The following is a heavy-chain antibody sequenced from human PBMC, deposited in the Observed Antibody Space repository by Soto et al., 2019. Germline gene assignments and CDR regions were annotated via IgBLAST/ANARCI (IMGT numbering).Heavy chain of an antibody. J-gene: IGHJ4*02. D-gene: IGHD3-22*01. CDR1: GGSLSGYY. CDR3: ALVFYYDSSRIVFDF. CDR2: FYSSGSP. V-gene: IGHV4-59*01. Sequence: SETLSLTCTVSGGSLSGYYWSWIRQPPGKGLEWIGDFYSSGSPHHNPSLKNRVSISEDRSKNELSLKLSSVTAADTAIYYCALVFYYDSSRIVFDFCAQGTLVPVSS.